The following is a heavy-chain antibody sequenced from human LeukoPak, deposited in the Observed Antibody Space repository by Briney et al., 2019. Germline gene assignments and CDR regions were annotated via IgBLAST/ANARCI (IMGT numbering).Heavy chain of an antibody. CDR1: GGSIRSFC. CDR2: IFYSGST. Sequence: SETLSLTGTVSGGSIRSFCWSWIRQPPGKGLEWIGYIFYSGSTNYNPSLKSRVTISVDTSKNQFSLKLSSVTAADTAVYYCARHGSGYYFFDYWGQGTLVTVSS. CDR3: ARHGSGYYFFDY. J-gene: IGHJ4*02. V-gene: IGHV4-59*08. D-gene: IGHD3-3*01.